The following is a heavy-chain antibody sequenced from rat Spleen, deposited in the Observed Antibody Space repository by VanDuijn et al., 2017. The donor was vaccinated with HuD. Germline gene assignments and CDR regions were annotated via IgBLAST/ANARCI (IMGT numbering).Heavy chain of an antibody. V-gene: IGHV2-4*01. CDR3: TRDPRDYDGTYTFDY. J-gene: IGHJ2*01. CDR1: GFSLTNYG. CDR2: IWSGGST. D-gene: IGHD1-12*02. Sequence: QVQLKESGPGLVQPSQTLSLTCTVSGFSLTNYGVSWVRQPPGKGLEWIGAIWSGGSTDYNSALKSRLTISRDTSKSQVFLKMNSLQTEDTAIFYCTRDPRDYDGTYTFDYWGQGVMVTVSS.